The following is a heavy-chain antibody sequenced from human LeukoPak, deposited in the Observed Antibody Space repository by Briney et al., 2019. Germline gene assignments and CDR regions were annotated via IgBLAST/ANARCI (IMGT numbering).Heavy chain of an antibody. CDR3: ARGPGSSGWYTLEY. CDR2: IYTSGST. D-gene: IGHD6-19*01. CDR1: GGSISSYY. Sequence: PSETLSLTCTVSGGSISSYYWSWIRQPAGKGLEWIGRIYTSGSTNYNPSLKSRVTMSVATSKNQFSLKLSCVAAADADVYYCARGPGSSGWYTLEYWGQGTLVTVSS. V-gene: IGHV4-4*07. J-gene: IGHJ4*02.